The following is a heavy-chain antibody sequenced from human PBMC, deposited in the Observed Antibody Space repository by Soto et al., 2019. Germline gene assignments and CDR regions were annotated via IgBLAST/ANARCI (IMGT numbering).Heavy chain of an antibody. V-gene: IGHV3-15*01. CDR1: GFTFSNAW. Sequence: EVQLVESGGGLVKPGGSLRLSCAASGFTFSNAWMSWVRQAPGKGLEWVGRIKSKTDGGTTDYAAPVKGRFTISRDDSKNTRYLQMNSLKTEDTAVYYCTTEDNWNYAGYYYYGMDVWGQGTTVTVSS. CDR2: IKSKTDGGTT. D-gene: IGHD1-7*01. CDR3: TTEDNWNYAGYYYYGMDV. J-gene: IGHJ6*02.